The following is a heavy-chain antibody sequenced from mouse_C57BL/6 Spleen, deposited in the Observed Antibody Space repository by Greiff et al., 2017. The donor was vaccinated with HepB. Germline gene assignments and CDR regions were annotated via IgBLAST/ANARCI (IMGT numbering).Heavy chain of an antibody. Sequence: VQLQQSGAELVKPGASVKLSCKASGYTFTSYWMHWVKQRPGQGLEWIGMIHPNSGSTNYNEKFKSKATLTVDKSSSTAYMQLSSLTSEDSAVYYCARDMVTTVPYAMDYWGQGTSVTVSS. V-gene: IGHV1-64*01. D-gene: IGHD2-2*01. CDR2: IHPNSGST. J-gene: IGHJ4*01. CDR3: ARDMVTTVPYAMDY. CDR1: GYTFTSYW.